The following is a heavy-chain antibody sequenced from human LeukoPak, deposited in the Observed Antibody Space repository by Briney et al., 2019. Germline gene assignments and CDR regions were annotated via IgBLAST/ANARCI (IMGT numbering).Heavy chain of an antibody. J-gene: IGHJ6*03. Sequence: GGSLRLSCAASGFTFDDYAMHWVRQAPGKGLEWVSGISWNSGSIGYADSVKGRFTISRDNAKNSLYLQMNSLRAEDTALYYCAKGSGAYYYYYYMDVWGKGTTVTVSS. D-gene: IGHD1-1*01. V-gene: IGHV3-9*01. CDR1: GFTFDDYA. CDR3: AKGSGAYYYYYYMDV. CDR2: ISWNSGSI.